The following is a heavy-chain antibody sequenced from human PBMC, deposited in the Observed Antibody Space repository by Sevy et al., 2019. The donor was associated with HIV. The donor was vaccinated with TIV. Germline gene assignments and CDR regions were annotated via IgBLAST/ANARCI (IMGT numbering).Heavy chain of an antibody. D-gene: IGHD6-13*01. CDR2: ISGSGGST. CDR3: AKDRSRYPPATGTFDF. J-gene: IGHJ4*02. CDR1: GFTLSNFG. Sequence: GGSLRLSCAASGFTLSNFGMNWVRQAPGKGLQWVSTISGSGGSTYYADSVKGRFTVSRDISKSTLHLQMNSLRGDDTAVYYCAKDRSRYPPATGTFDFWGRGTLVTVSS. V-gene: IGHV3-23*01.